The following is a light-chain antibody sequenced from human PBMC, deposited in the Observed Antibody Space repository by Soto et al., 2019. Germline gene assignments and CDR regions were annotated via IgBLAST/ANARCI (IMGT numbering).Light chain of an antibody. CDR1: QSISSW. V-gene: IGKV1-5*01. CDR2: RAS. J-gene: IGKJ1*01. Sequence: DIQMTQNPSTVSASVGDWITVTCRASQSISSWLAWYQQNPGKAPKLLIYRASTLETGVPPTFSGSGSGREFTLTISSLQPENFATYYCQQYSSYSAFGQGTKVDI. CDR3: QQYSSYSA.